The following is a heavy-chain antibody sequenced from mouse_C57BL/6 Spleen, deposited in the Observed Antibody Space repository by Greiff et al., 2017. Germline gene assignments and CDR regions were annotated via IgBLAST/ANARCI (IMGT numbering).Heavy chain of an antibody. CDR1: GFTFSDSG. V-gene: IGHV5-17*01. CDR2: ISSGSSTI. Sequence: DVKLVASGGGLVKPGGSLKLSCAASGFTFSDSGMHWVRQAPETGLEWVAYISSGSSTIYYADTVKGRFTISRDNAKNTLFLQMTRLRSDDTAMYYCADSLAMDYWGQGTSVTVSS. J-gene: IGHJ4*01. CDR3: ADSLAMDY.